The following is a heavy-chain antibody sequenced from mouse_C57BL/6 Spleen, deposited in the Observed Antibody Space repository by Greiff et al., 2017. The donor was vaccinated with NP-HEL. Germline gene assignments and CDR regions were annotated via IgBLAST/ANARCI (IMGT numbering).Heavy chain of an antibody. CDR1: GFSLTSYG. D-gene: IGHD1-3*01. CDR2: IWAGGST. V-gene: IGHV2-9*02. J-gene: IGHJ2*01. CDR3: ARREDI. Sequence: VKLVESGPGLVAPSQSLSITCTVSGFSLTSYGVHWVRQPPGKGLEWLGVIWAGGSTNYNSALMSRLSISKDNSKSQVFLKRNGLQTDDTAMYYCARREDIWGQGTTLTVSS.